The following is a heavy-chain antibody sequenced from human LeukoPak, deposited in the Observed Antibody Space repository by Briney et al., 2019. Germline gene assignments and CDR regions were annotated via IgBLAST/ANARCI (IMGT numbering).Heavy chain of an antibody. CDR1: GGSISSGSYY. D-gene: IGHD6-6*01. J-gene: IGHJ6*03. CDR2: IYTSGST. V-gene: IGHV4-61*02. Sequence: PSETLSLTCTVSGGSISSGSYYWSWIRQPAGKGLEWIGRIYTSGSTNYNPSLKSRVTISVDTSKNQFSLKLSSVTAADTAVYYCARDNQKYSSSSGQDTWAENYYYYYMDVWGKGTTVTVSS. CDR3: ARDNQKYSSSSGQDTWAENYYYYYMDV.